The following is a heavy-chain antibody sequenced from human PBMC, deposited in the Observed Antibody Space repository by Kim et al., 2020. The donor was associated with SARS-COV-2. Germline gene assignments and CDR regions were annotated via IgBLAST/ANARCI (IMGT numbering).Heavy chain of an antibody. CDR3: TGGSGWLQDC. CDR1: GFTFSSYW. CDR2: IKKDGSET. D-gene: IGHD5-12*01. Sequence: GGSLRLSCAASGFTFSSYWMSWFRQAPGKGLEWVANIKKDGSETYYVDSVRCRFTISRDNAKNSLYLQMSTLRVEDTAIYYCTGGSGWLQDCWGQGTLVTVSS. V-gene: IGHV3-7*01. J-gene: IGHJ4*02.